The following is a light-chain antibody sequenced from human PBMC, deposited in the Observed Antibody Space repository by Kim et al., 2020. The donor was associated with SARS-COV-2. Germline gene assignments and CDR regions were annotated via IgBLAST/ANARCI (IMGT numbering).Light chain of an antibody. J-gene: IGLJ7*01. CDR2: DNN. V-gene: IGLV1-51*01. CDR1: SSNIGTYS. CDR3: GTWDSSLSAAV. Sequence: QSVLTQPPSVSAAPGQKVTISCSGSSSNIGTYSVFWYQQFPGKGPKLLIYDNNKRPSGIPDRFSDSKSGTSATLVITGLQTGDEADYYCGTWDSSLSAAVFGGGTQLTVL.